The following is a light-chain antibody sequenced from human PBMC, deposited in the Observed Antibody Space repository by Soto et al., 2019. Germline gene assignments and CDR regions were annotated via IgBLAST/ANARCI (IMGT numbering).Light chain of an antibody. CDR3: SSYTSSSTVI. CDR1: SSDVGGYNY. V-gene: IGLV2-14*03. Sequence: QSALTQPASVSGSPGQSITISCTGTSSDVGGYNYVSWYQQHPGKVPKLMIYDISNRPSGVSNRFSGSKSGKTASLTISGLQAEDEADYYCSSYTSSSTVIFGGGTKLTVL. J-gene: IGLJ2*01. CDR2: DIS.